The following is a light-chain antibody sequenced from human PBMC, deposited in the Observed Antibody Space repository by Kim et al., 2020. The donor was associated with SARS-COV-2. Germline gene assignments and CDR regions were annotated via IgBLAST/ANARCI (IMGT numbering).Light chain of an antibody. CDR1: QTINKIY. Sequence: IVLTQSPGTLSLSPGERATLSCRASQTINKIYVAWYQKKPGQPPRLLIYGGSSRATGIPDRFSGGGSGTDFSITISRLEPEDFAVYYCQQYDTSPWTFGLGTKVDIK. CDR3: QQYDTSPWT. V-gene: IGKV3-20*01. J-gene: IGKJ1*01. CDR2: GGS.